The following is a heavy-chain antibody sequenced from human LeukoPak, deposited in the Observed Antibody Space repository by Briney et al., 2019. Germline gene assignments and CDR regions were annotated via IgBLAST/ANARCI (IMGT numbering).Heavy chain of an antibody. CDR2: IYHSGST. D-gene: IGHD3-3*01. V-gene: IGHV4-30-2*01. CDR3: ARAAEETYYDFWSGYYHYYGMDV. CDR1: GGSISSGGYS. Sequence: SETLSLTCAVSGGSISSGGYSWSWIRQPSGKGLEWIGYIYHSGSTYYNPSLKSRVTISVDRSKNQFSLKLSSVTAADTAVYYCARAAEETYYDFWSGYYHYYGMDVWGQGTTVTVSS. J-gene: IGHJ6*02.